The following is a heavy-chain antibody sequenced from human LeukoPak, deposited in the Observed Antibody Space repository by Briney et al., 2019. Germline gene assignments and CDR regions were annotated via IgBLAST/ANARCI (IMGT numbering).Heavy chain of an antibody. CDR3: ARDLPMTTVHFDY. J-gene: IGHJ4*02. D-gene: IGHD4-11*01. V-gene: IGHV1-18*01. Sequence: ASVKVSCKASGYTFSSYGISWVRQAPGQGLEWMGWISAYNGNTNYAQKLQGRVTMTTDTSTSTAYTELRSLRSDDTAVYYCARDLPMTTVHFDYWGQGTLVTVSS. CDR1: GYTFSSYG. CDR2: ISAYNGNT.